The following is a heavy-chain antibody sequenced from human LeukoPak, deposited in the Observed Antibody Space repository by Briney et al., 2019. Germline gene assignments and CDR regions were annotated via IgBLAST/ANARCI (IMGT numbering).Heavy chain of an antibody. CDR2: IYYSGST. CDR1: GGSFSGYY. J-gene: IGHJ6*03. D-gene: IGHD6-6*01. V-gene: IGHV4-59*01. CDR3: ARDWGVSARPGYMDV. Sequence: PSETLSLTCAVYGGSFSGYYWSSIRQPPGKGLEWIGYIYYSGSTNYNPSLKSRVTISVDTSKNQFSLKLSSVTAADTAVYYCARDWGVSARPGYMDVWGKGTTVTVSS.